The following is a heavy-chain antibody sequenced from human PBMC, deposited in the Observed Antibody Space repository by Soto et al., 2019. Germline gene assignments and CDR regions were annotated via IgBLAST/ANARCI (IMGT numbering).Heavy chain of an antibody. Sequence: GGSLRLSCAASGFTFDDFAMHWVREAPGKGLEWVSGVDWNSGSTAYADSVKGRFTISRDNARNSLYLQMNSLRAEDTALYYCVKGRGSYEVKFGMDVWGQGTTVTVSS. CDR1: GFTFDDFA. CDR3: VKGRGSYEVKFGMDV. CDR2: VDWNSGST. V-gene: IGHV3-9*01. J-gene: IGHJ6*02. D-gene: IGHD6-25*01.